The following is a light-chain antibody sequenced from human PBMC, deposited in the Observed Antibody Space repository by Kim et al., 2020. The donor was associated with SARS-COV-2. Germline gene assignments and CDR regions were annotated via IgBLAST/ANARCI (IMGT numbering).Light chain of an antibody. CDR2: WAS. CDR1: QSVLYSSNNKNY. V-gene: IGKV4-1*01. J-gene: IGKJ2*01. Sequence: DIVMTQSPDSLAVSLGERATINCKSSQSVLYSSNNKNYLDWYQQKPGQPPKLLIYWASTRESGVPDRFSGSGSGTDFTLTISSLQAEDVAVYYCQQYYSTPYTFGQGTKLEI. CDR3: QQYYSTPYT.